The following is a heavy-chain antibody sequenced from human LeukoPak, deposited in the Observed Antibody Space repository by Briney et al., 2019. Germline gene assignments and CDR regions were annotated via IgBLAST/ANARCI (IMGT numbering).Heavy chain of an antibody. CDR1: GGSISSYY. Sequence: SETLSLTCTVSGGSISSYYWSWIRQPPGKGLEWIGYIYYSGSTNYNPSLKSRVTISVDTSKNQFSLKLSSVTAADTAVYYCARDSGATGDFDHWGQGTLVTVSS. V-gene: IGHV4-59*01. CDR3: ARDSGATGDFDH. D-gene: IGHD1-26*01. CDR2: IYYSGST. J-gene: IGHJ4*02.